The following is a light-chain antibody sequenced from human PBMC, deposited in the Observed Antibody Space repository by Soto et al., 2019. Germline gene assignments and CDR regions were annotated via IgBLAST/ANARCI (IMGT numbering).Light chain of an antibody. Sequence: DIVMTQSPDSLAVSLGESATISCKSSQSVLYSSNNKNYLAWYQQKPGQPPKLLIYWASTRESGVPDRFSGSGSGTDFTLTISSLQAEDVAIYYCQQYYTTRTFXQGTKVDIK. CDR2: WAS. CDR1: QSVLYSSNNKNY. CDR3: QQYYTTRT. J-gene: IGKJ1*01. V-gene: IGKV4-1*01.